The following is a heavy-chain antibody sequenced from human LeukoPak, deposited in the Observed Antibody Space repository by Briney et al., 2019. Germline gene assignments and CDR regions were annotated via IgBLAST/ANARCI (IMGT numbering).Heavy chain of an antibody. J-gene: IGHJ4*02. D-gene: IGHD2-2*01. CDR1: GFTFSSYW. V-gene: IGHV3-23*01. Sequence: PGRSLRLSCVASGFTFSSYWMHWVRQAPGKGLVWVSGSTEGSGTTYYAGSVKGRFTISRDYSKNTLYLQMNSLRAEDTAVYYCAKGLVGGDYWGQGTLVTVSS. CDR3: AKGLVGGDY. CDR2: STEGSGTT.